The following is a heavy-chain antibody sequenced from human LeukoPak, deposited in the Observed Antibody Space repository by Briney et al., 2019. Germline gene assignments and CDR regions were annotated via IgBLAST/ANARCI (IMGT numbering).Heavy chain of an antibody. V-gene: IGHV1-2*02. J-gene: IGHJ4*02. Sequence: ASVKDSCKASGYTFTGYYMHCVRQAPGQGLQWMGWINPNSGGTNYAQKFQGRVTMTRDTSISTAYMELSRLRSDDTAVYYCASGYGGNYYFDYWGQGTLVTVSS. CDR1: GYTFTGYY. CDR2: INPNSGGT. D-gene: IGHD4-23*01. CDR3: ASGYGGNYYFDY.